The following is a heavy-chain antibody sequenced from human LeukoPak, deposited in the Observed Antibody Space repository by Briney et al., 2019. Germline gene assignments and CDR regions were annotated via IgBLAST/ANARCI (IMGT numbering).Heavy chain of an antibody. CDR1: GYTFTSYD. Sequence: RGASVKVSCKASGYTFTSYDINWVRQATGQGLEWMGWMNPNSGNTGYAQKFQGRVTMTRNTSISTAYMELSSLRSEDTAVYYCARGWVRRWELPPRHQDEFQHWGQGTLVTVSS. V-gene: IGHV1-8*02. J-gene: IGHJ1*01. CDR2: MNPNSGNT. CDR3: ARGWVRRWELPPRHQDEFQH. D-gene: IGHD1-26*01.